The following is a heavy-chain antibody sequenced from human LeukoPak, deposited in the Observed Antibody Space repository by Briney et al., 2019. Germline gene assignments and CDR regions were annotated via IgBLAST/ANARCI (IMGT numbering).Heavy chain of an antibody. CDR1: GFTFSSYG. CDR3: ARDGDTMVRGVITHFDY. D-gene: IGHD3-10*01. CDR2: IWYDGSNK. V-gene: IGHV3-33*01. J-gene: IGHJ4*02. Sequence: GRSLRLSCAASGFTFSSYGVHWVRQAPGKGLEWVAVIWYDGSNKYYADSVKGRFTISRDNSKNTLYLQMNSLRAEDTAVYYCARDGDTMVRGVITHFDYWGQGTLVTVSS.